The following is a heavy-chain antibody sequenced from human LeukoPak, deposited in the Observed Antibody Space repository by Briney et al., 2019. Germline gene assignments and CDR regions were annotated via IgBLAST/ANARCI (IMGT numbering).Heavy chain of an antibody. CDR1: GYTFTSYA. J-gene: IGHJ4*02. CDR2: INTNTGNP. V-gene: IGHV7-4-1*02. CDR3: ARDPLEQWLVRNRYFDY. Sequence: ASVKVSCKASGYTFTSYAMNWVRQAPGQGLEWMGWINTNTGNPTYAQGFTGRFVFSLDTSVSTAYLQISSLKAEDTAVYYCARDPLEQWLVRNRYFDYWGQGTLVTVSS. D-gene: IGHD6-19*01.